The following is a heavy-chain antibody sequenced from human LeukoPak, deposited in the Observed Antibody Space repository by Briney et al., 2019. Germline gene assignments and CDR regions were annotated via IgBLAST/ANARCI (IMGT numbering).Heavy chain of an antibody. Sequence: ASVKVSCKVSGNTLTEIPMHWVRQAPGKGLEWMGGFDPEDGETIYAQKFQGRVTMTTDTSTSTAYMELRSLRSDDTAVYYRAREGEDTAMVIDYWGQGTLVTVSS. CDR1: GNTLTEIP. V-gene: IGHV1-24*01. CDR2: FDPEDGET. D-gene: IGHD5-18*01. J-gene: IGHJ4*02. CDR3: AREGEDTAMVIDY.